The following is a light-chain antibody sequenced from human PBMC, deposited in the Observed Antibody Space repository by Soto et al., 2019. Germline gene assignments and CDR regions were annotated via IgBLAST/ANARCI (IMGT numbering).Light chain of an antibody. CDR3: QQYNSYSSGT. CDR1: QSISTW. J-gene: IGKJ1*01. V-gene: IGKV1-5*03. CDR2: KAS. Sequence: DIQMTQSPSTLSASVGDRVTITCRASQSISTWLAWYQQKPGKATNLLIYKASSLESGVPSRFSGSGSGTECTLTISSLQPDDFATYYCQQYNSYSSGTFGQGTKVEIK.